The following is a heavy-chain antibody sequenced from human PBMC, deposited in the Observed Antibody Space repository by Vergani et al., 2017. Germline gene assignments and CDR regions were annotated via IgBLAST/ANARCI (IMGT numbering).Heavy chain of an antibody. CDR3: AKANYYDSSGYLNY. CDR1: GFTFDNYA. CDR2: ISGSGGST. D-gene: IGHD3-22*01. V-gene: IGHV3-23*01. Sequence: EVHLLESGGGLIQPGGSLRISCAASGFTFDNYAMTWVRQAPGKGPQWVSAISGSGGSTYYADSVKGRFTISRDNSKNTLYLQMNSLRAEDTAVYYCAKANYYDSSGYLNYWGQGTLVTVSS. J-gene: IGHJ4*02.